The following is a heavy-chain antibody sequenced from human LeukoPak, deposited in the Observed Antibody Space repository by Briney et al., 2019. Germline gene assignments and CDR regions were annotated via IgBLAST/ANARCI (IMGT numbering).Heavy chain of an antibody. CDR1: GFTFSSYW. CDR2: IKQDGSEK. J-gene: IGHJ2*01. D-gene: IGHD3-10*01. CDR3: ARVYGSGGYPYWFFDL. V-gene: IGHV3-7*01. Sequence: PGGSLRLSCAASGFTFSSYWMHWVRQAPGKGLEWVANIKQDGSEKYYVDSVKGRFTISRDNAKNSLYLQMNSLRAEDTAVYYCARVYGSGGYPYWFFDLWGRGTLVTVSS.